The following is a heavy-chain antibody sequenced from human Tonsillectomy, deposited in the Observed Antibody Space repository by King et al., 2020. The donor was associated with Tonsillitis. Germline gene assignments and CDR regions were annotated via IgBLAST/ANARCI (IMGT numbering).Heavy chain of an antibody. CDR2: VTRNSTYV. CDR1: GFSFSSHT. Sequence: VQLVESGGGLVKPGGSLRLTCAASGFSFSSHTMSWVRQAPGKGLEWVSSVTRNSTYVYCADSLRGRFTISRDNAKNSLYLQMNSLRVEDTAVYYCARECSSASCSTPDFDYWGQGTLVTVSS. V-gene: IGHV3-21*01. CDR3: ARECSSASCSTPDFDY. D-gene: IGHD2-2*02. J-gene: IGHJ4*02.